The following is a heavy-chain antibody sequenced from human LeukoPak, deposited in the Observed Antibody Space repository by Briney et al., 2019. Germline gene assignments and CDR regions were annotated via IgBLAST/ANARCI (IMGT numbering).Heavy chain of an antibody. CDR1: GGSISSSSYY. CDR3: AREPLRFLEWLLYFDY. Sequence: PSGTLSLTCTVSGGSISSSSYYWGWIRQPPGKGLEWIGSIYYSGSTYYNPSLKSRVTISVDTSKNQFSLKLSSVTAADTAVYYCAREPLRFLEWLLYFDYWGQGTLVTVSS. V-gene: IGHV4-39*07. J-gene: IGHJ4*02. CDR2: IYYSGST. D-gene: IGHD3-3*01.